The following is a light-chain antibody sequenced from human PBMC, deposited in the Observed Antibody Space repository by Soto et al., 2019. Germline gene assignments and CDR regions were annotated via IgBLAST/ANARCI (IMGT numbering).Light chain of an antibody. Sequence: QSALTQPASVSGSAGQSITISCSGTMRDVGAYNLVSWYQQHPGTAPKLIIYEVRNRPSGISSRFSGSRSGNTASLTISGLQPEDEGDYYCSAYTASSTLVFGGGTKLTVL. J-gene: IGLJ3*02. CDR3: SAYTASSTLV. V-gene: IGLV2-14*01. CDR2: EVR. CDR1: MRDVGAYNL.